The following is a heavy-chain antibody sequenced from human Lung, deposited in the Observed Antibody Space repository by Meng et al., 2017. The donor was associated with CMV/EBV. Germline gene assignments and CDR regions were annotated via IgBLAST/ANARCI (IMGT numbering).Heavy chain of an antibody. Sequence: GESLKISCAASGFTFSRYDMHWVRQAPGKGLEWVAFMRHDGSNHYYADSVKGRFTISRDNSKNTLYLKMNSLRAEDTAVYYCAKFLSWEPDDAVDIWGQGTMVTVSS. J-gene: IGHJ3*02. CDR1: GFTFSRYD. CDR3: AKFLSWEPDDAVDI. V-gene: IGHV3-30*02. D-gene: IGHD1-26*01. CDR2: MRHDGSNH.